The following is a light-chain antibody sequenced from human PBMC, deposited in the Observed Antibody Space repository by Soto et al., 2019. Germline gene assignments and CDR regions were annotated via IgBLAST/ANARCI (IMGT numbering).Light chain of an antibody. J-gene: IGLJ1*01. CDR2: GNS. V-gene: IGLV1-40*01. CDR3: QSYDSSLSGYV. CDR1: GSNIGAGYD. Sequence: QSVLTQPPSVSGAPGQRVTISCNGSGSNIGAGYDVHWYQQLPGTAPKLLIYGNSNRPSGVPDRFSGSKSGTSASLAITVLQAEDEADYYCQSYDSSLSGYVFGTGTKVTVL.